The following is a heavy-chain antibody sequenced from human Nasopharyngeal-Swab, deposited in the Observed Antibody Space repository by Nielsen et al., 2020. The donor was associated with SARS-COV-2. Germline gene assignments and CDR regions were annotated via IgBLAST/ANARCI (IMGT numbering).Heavy chain of an antibody. D-gene: IGHD1-26*01. Sequence: GGSLRLSCAASGFTFSSYWMSWVRQAPGEGLEWVANIKQDGSEKYYVDSVKGRFTISRDNAKNSLYLQMNSLRAEDTAVYYCAREWRERGLGSSGSRPQANAFDIWGQGTMVTVSS. V-gene: IGHV3-7*01. J-gene: IGHJ3*02. CDR1: GFTFSSYW. CDR3: AREWRERGLGSSGSRPQANAFDI. CDR2: IKQDGSEK.